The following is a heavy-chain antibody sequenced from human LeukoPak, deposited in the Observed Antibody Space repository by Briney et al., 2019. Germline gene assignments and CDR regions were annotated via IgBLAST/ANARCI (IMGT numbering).Heavy chain of an antibody. D-gene: IGHD2-2*01. CDR3: ARDTRGESDY. J-gene: IGHJ4*02. Sequence: GGSLRLSCAASGFTFSSFSMNWVRQAPGKGLEWVSYISSSSDTIYYADSVKGRFTISRDNAKNSLYLQMNSLRAEDTAVYYCARDTRGESDYWGQGTLVTVSS. CDR2: ISSSSDTI. V-gene: IGHV3-48*04. CDR1: GFTFSSFS.